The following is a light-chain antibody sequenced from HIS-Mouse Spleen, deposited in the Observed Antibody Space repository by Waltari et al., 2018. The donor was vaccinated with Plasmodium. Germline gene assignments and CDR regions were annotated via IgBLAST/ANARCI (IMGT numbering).Light chain of an antibody. J-gene: IGLJ1*01. CDR3: SSYAGSSV. Sequence: QSALTQPPSASGSPGQSVTISCTGTSSDVGGYNYVSWYQQHPGKAPKLMIYEVSKRRSGVPDRFSGSKSGNTASRTVSGLQAEDEADYYCSSYAGSSVFGTGTKVTVL. CDR1: SSDVGGYNY. V-gene: IGLV2-8*01. CDR2: EVS.